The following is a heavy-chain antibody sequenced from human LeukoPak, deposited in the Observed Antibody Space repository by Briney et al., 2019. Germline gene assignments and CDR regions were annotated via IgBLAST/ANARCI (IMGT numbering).Heavy chain of an antibody. CDR1: GFTFDDYA. J-gene: IGHJ4*02. V-gene: IGHV3-9*01. D-gene: IGHD6-13*01. CDR2: ISCNGATF. Sequence: GGSLRLSCAASGFTFDDYAMHWVRQAPGKGLEWVSGISCNGATFYYADSVKGRFTISRDNTKNFLYLQMHSMRAEDTALYYCAKRSAAGTVGYFDYWGQGSLVTVSS. CDR3: AKRSAAGTVGYFDY.